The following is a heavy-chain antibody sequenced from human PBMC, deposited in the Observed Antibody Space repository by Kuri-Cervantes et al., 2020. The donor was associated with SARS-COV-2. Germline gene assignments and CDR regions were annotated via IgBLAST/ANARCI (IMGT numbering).Heavy chain of an antibody. CDR3: ARVLWKYYYDSSAYSPFDY. V-gene: IGHV3-30*03. J-gene: IGHJ4*02. CDR1: GFTFSTYG. Sequence: GGSLRLSCAASGFTFSTYGMHWVRQAPGKGLEWVAVISYDGTNKYYADSVKGRFTISRDNAKNSLYLQMNSPRAEDTAVYYCARVLWKYYYDSSAYSPFDYWGQGTLVTVSS. CDR2: ISYDGTNK. D-gene: IGHD3-22*01.